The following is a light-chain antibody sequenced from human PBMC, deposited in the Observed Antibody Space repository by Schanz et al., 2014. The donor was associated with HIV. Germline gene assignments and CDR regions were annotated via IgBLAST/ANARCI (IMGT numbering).Light chain of an antibody. V-gene: IGLV8-61*01. J-gene: IGLJ3*02. CDR3: VLYLGSDMYWV. Sequence: QTVVTQEPSFSVSPGGTVTLTCGLSSGSVSTSSYPTWYRQTPGQPPRTPIYNTDTRSSGVPDRFSGSILGNKAALTITGAQAEDESEYYCVLYLGSDMYWVFGGGTKLTVL. CDR1: SGSVSTSSY. CDR2: NTD.